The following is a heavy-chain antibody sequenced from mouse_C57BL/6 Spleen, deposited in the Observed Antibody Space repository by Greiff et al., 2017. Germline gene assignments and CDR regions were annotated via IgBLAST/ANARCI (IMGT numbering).Heavy chain of an antibody. CDR1: GYTFTSYW. CDR3: ARGGNYYGSSYFDV. J-gene: IGHJ1*03. D-gene: IGHD1-1*01. V-gene: IGHV1-64*01. CDR2: IHPNSGST. Sequence: VQLQQSGAELVKPGASVKLSCKASGYTFTSYWMHWVKQRPGQGLEWIGMIHPNSGSTNYNEKFKSKATLTVDKSSSTAYMQLSSLTSEDSAVYYCARGGNYYGSSYFDVWGTGTTVTVSS.